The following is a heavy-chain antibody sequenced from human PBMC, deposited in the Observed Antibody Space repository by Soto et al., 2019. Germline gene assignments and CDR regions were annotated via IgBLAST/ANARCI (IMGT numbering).Heavy chain of an antibody. CDR1: GGSISSSSYY. Sequence: QLQLQESGPGLVKPSETLSLTCTVSGGSISSSSYYWGWIRQPPGKGLEWIGSIYYSGSTYYNPSLKSRVTMSVDTSKHQFSLKLSSVTAADTAVYYCARGAYYDFWSGYYGDYYYYMDVWGKGTTVTVSS. V-gene: IGHV4-39*01. J-gene: IGHJ6*03. CDR3: ARGAYYDFWSGYYGDYYYYMDV. D-gene: IGHD3-3*01. CDR2: IYYSGST.